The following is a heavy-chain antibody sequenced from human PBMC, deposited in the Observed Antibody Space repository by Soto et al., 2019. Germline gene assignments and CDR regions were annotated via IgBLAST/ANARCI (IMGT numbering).Heavy chain of an antibody. CDR1: GFTLGTYG. CDR3: AKEFFDSSGFYPSLDALDI. Sequence: QVQLAESGGGVVQPGRSLTLTCAASGFTLGTYGMHWVRQAPGKGLEWVAVISNDGGDKYYSDSVMGRFTISSDNSKNTLFMEMTSLSAEDTAVYFCAKEFFDSSGFYPSLDALDIWGQGTVVTVSS. V-gene: IGHV3-30*18. J-gene: IGHJ3*02. D-gene: IGHD3-22*01. CDR2: ISNDGGDK.